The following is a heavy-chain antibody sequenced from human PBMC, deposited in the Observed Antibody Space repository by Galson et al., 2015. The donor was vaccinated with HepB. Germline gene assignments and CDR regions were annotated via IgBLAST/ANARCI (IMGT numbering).Heavy chain of an antibody. CDR1: GFTFSSYG. D-gene: IGHD1-14*01. CDR3: ARDEGGWNHFNQNDYYGRDV. Sequence: SLRLSCAASGFTFSSYGMHWVRQAPGKGLEWVAVIGFDGSNKYYADSVMGRFTMSRDNSKNTLYLQMNSMRPEDTAVYYCARDEGGWNHFNQNDYYGRDVWGQGTAGTVYS. J-gene: IGHJ6*02. V-gene: IGHV3-33*08. CDR2: IGFDGSNK.